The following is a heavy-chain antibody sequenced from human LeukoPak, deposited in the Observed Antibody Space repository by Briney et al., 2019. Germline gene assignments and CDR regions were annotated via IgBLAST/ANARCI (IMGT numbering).Heavy chain of an antibody. D-gene: IGHD2-15*01. CDR1: GFTFSSYS. CDR2: ISSSSSTI. Sequence: PGGSLRLSCAASGFTFSSYSMNWVRQAPGKGLEWVSYISSSSSTIYYADSVKGRFTISKDNAKNSLYLQTNSLRDEDTAVYYCARAVAATLWDYWGQGTLVTVSS. J-gene: IGHJ4*02. CDR3: ARAVAATLWDY. V-gene: IGHV3-48*02.